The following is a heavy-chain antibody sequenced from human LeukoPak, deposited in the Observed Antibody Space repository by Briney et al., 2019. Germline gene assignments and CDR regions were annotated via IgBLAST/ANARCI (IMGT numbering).Heavy chain of an antibody. D-gene: IGHD1-1*01. CDR2: INGPGDNP. CDR3: AKEGPNVLDAFDI. J-gene: IGHJ3*02. CDR1: GYAFSSHG. V-gene: IGHV3-23*01. Sequence: QPGGSLRLSCAASGYAFSSHGLTWVRQAPGKGLEWVSTINGPGDNPYYAETVKGRFTISRDNSKNTLYLQMHSLRAEDAAVYYCAKEGPNVLDAFDIWGQGTMVTVSS.